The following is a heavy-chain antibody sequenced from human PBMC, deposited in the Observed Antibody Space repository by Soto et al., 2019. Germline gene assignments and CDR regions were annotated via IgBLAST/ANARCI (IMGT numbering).Heavy chain of an antibody. Sequence: QVQLVQSGAEVKKPGASVKVSCKASGYTFTNYYMHWVRQAPGQGLEWMGIIKPSSGSTTYAQKFQGRVTMTSDTYTTTVYMELSSLRSEDTAIYYCAKANTAHYYFEYWGQGTLVTVSS. V-gene: IGHV1-46*01. D-gene: IGHD4-17*01. J-gene: IGHJ4*02. CDR2: IKPSSGST. CDR1: GYTFTNYY. CDR3: AKANTAHYYFEY.